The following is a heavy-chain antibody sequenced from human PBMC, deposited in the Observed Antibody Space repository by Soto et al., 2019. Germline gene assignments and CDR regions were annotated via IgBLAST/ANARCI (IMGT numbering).Heavy chain of an antibody. Sequence: EVQLVESGGGLVQPGGSLRLSCAASGFTFSSYDMHWVRQATGKRLEWVSAIGTAGDTFYPGSVKGRFTISRENAKNSLYLQMNSLRAGDTAVYYCARVPKGQLWTFDYWGQGTLVTVSS. CDR2: IGTAGDT. V-gene: IGHV3-13*01. D-gene: IGHD5-18*01. CDR3: ARVPKGQLWTFDY. J-gene: IGHJ4*02. CDR1: GFTFSSYD.